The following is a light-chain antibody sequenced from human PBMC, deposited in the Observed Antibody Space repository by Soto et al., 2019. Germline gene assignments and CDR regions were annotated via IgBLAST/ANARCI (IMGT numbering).Light chain of an antibody. V-gene: IGKV3-20*01. J-gene: IGKJ5*01. CDR2: GAA. CDR1: QSVSNSY. CDR3: QQDGSSLIT. Sequence: IVLTQSPGTLSLSPGERATLSCRASQSVSNSYLAWYQQKPGQAPRVLIYGAATRATGISDRFSGSGSGTAFTVTIIRLEHEDFAVYPCQQDGSSLITFGQGTRLEIK.